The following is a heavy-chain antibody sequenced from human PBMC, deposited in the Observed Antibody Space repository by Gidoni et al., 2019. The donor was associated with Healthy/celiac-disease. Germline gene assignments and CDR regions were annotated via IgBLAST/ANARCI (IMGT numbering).Heavy chain of an antibody. J-gene: IGHJ4*02. V-gene: IGHV3-23*01. CDR3: AKSGWSSQHSVVVTAIEYYFDY. CDR2: ISGSGGST. D-gene: IGHD2-21*02. CDR1: GFPFSSYA. Sequence: EVQLLESGGGLVQPGGSLRLSCAASGFPFSSYAMSWVRQAPGKGLEWVSAISGSGGSTYYADSVKGRFTISRDNSKNTLYLQMNSLRAEDTAVYYCAKSGWSSQHSVVVTAIEYYFDYWGQGTLVTVSS.